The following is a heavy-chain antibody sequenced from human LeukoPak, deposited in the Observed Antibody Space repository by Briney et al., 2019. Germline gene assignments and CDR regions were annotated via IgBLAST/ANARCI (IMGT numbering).Heavy chain of an antibody. J-gene: IGHJ3*02. CDR2: IIPIFGTA. D-gene: IGHD2-21*01. CDR3: ARDFHCDSDACDI. Sequence: SVKVSCKAPGGTFSSYAISWVRQAPGQGLEWMGGIIPIFGTANYAQKFQGRVTITADKSTSTAYMELSSLRCEDTAVYFCARDFHCDSDACDIWGEGTMVTVSS. V-gene: IGHV1-69*06. CDR1: GGTFSSYA.